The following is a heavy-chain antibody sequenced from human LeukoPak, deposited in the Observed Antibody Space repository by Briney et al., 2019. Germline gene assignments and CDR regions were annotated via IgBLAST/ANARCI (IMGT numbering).Heavy chain of an antibody. J-gene: IGHJ4*02. CDR1: GGSISSYY. V-gene: IGHV4-59*08. CDR3: ARQGYHSSSWYTY. CDR2: IYYSGST. D-gene: IGHD6-13*01. Sequence: SETLSLTCTVSGGSISSYYWSWIRQPPGKGLEWIGYIYYSGSTNYNPSLKSRVTISVDTSKNQFSLKLSSVTAADTAVYYCARQGYHSSSWYTYWGQGTLVTVSS.